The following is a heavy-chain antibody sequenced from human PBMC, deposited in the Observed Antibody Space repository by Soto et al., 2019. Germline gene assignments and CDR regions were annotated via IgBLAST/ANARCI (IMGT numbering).Heavy chain of an antibody. D-gene: IGHD2-8*01. J-gene: IGHJ3*02. Sequence: SETLSLTCTVSGGSISSSSYYWGWIRQPPGKGLEWIGSIYYSGSTYYNPSLKSRVTISVDTSKNQFSLKLSSLTAADTAVYYCARHLMGGDDAFDIWGQGTMVTVSS. V-gene: IGHV4-39*01. CDR1: GGSISSSSYY. CDR2: IYYSGST. CDR3: ARHLMGGDDAFDI.